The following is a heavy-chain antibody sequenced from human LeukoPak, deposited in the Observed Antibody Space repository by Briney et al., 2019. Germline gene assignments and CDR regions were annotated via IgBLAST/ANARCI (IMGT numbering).Heavy chain of an antibody. CDR1: GGSISSYY. Sequence: SETLSLTCNVSGGSISSYYWTWIRQSAGKGLEWIGRIYTTGSTNYDPSLKSRVTMSIDTSKSQFSLNLTSVTAAETAVYYCAREVAVSRYGLDYWGQGILVTVSS. V-gene: IGHV4-4*07. D-gene: IGHD5-18*01. CDR2: IYTTGST. J-gene: IGHJ4*02. CDR3: AREVAVSRYGLDY.